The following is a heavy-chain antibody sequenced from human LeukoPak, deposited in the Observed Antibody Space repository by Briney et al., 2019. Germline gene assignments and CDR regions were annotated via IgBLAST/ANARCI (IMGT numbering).Heavy chain of an antibody. CDR3: ARRSTDWSPMDY. D-gene: IGHD3-9*01. CDR2: ISSSSSYI. CDR1: GFTFSSYS. V-gene: IGHV3-21*01. J-gene: IGHJ4*02. Sequence: RGSLRLSCAASGFTFSSYSMNWVRQAPGKGLEWVSSISSSSSYIYYADSVEGRFTISRDNAKNSLYLQMNSLRAEDTAVYYCARRSTDWSPMDYWGQGTLVTVSS.